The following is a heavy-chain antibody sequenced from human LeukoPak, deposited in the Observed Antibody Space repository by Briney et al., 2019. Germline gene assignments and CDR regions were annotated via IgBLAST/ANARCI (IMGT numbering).Heavy chain of an antibody. CDR2: ISAYNGNT. D-gene: IGHD3-22*01. CDR3: AREGERYYDSSGYYYYYYYGMDV. J-gene: IGHJ6*02. CDR1: GYTFTSYG. Sequence: ASVKVSCKASGYTFTSYGISWVRQAPGQGLEWMGWISAYNGNTNYAQKLQGRVTMTTDTSTSTAYMELRSLRSDDTAVYYCAREGERYYDSSGYYYYYYYGMDVWGQGTTVTVSS. V-gene: IGHV1-18*01.